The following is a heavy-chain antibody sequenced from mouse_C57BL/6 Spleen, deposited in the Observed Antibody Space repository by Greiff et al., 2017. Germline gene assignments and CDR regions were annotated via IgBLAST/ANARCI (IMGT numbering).Heavy chain of an antibody. J-gene: IGHJ3*01. D-gene: IGHD2-4*01. CDR1: GYTFTDYE. V-gene: IGHV1-15*01. CDR3: TRYPVYDYDGFAY. Sequence: QVQLKESGAELVRPGASVTLSCKASGYTFTDYEMHWVKQTPVHGLEWIGAIDPETGGTAYNQKFKGKAILTADKSSSTAYMELRSLTSEDSAVYYCTRYPVYDYDGFAYWGQGTLVTVSA. CDR2: IDPETGGT.